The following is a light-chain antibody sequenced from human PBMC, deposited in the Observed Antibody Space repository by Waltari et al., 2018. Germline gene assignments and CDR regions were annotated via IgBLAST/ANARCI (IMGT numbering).Light chain of an antibody. CDR1: QSISTW. J-gene: IGKJ1*01. Sequence: DIQMTQSPSTLSASVGDRVTITCRASQSISTWLAWYQQKPGKAPKLLIYKASSLERGVPTRFSGSGSGTEFTPTISSLQPDDFATYYCQQYDSSRTFGQGTKVEIK. CDR2: KAS. V-gene: IGKV1-5*03. CDR3: QQYDSSRT.